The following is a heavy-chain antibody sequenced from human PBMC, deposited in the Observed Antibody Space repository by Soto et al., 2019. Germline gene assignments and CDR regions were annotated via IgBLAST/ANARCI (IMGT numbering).Heavy chain of an antibody. V-gene: IGHV3-73*01. CDR3: TRPIHSLGYCSSTSCPSTYYYYMDV. J-gene: IGHJ6*03. Sequence: PGGSLRLSCAASGFTFSGSAMHWVRQASGKGLEWVGRIRSKANSYATAYAASVKGRFTISRDDSKNTAYLQMNSLKTEDTAVYYCTRPIHSLGYCSSTSCPSTYYYYMDVWGKGTTVTVSS. CDR1: GFTFSGSA. D-gene: IGHD2-2*01. CDR2: IRSKANSYAT.